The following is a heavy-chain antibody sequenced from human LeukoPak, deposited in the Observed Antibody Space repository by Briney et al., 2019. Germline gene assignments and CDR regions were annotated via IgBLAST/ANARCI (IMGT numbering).Heavy chain of an antibody. V-gene: IGHV5-51*01. CDR2: IYLGDSDT. CDR3: ARSRLFYDILTGYYFDY. Sequence: GESLKISCKGSGYSFTSYWIGWVRQMPGKGLEGMGIIYLGDSDTRYSPSFQGQVTISADKSISTAYLQWSSLKASDTAMYYCARSRLFYDILTGYYFDYWGQGTLVTVSS. J-gene: IGHJ4*02. D-gene: IGHD3-9*01. CDR1: GYSFTSYW.